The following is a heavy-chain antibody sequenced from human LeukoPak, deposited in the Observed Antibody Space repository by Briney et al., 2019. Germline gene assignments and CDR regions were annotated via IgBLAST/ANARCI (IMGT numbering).Heavy chain of an antibody. CDR3: ARPSKVGSFFDF. V-gene: IGHV3-11*01. Sequence: PGGSLRLSCAASGFTFSDYYMNWVRQAPGKGLEWVSYISNGGGSIDYADSVKGRFSISRDHAKKSLYLQMNRLTAEDTAAYYCARPSKVGSFFDFWGQGTLLTVSS. D-gene: IGHD1-26*01. J-gene: IGHJ4*02. CDR1: GFTFSDYY. CDR2: ISNGGGSI.